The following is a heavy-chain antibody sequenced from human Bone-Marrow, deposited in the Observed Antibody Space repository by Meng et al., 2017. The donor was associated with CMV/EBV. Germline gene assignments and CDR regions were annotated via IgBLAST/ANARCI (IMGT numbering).Heavy chain of an antibody. CDR2: IYYSGST. Sequence: SETLSLTCTVSGGSISSGDYYWSWIRQPPGKGLEWIGYIYYSGSTYYNPSLKSRVTISVDTSKNQFSLKLSSVTAADTAVYYCARVISAAILQEDYYYYGMDVWAQGTTVTVSS. V-gene: IGHV4-30-4*08. CDR3: ARVISAAILQEDYYYYGMDV. J-gene: IGHJ6*02. D-gene: IGHD6-25*01. CDR1: GGSISSGDYY.